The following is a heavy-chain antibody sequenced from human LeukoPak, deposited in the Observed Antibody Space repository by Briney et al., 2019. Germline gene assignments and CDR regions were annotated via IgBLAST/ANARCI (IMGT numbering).Heavy chain of an antibody. Sequence: GGSLRLSCAASGFTFSDYYMSWIRQAPGKGLEWVSYISSSGSTIYYADSVKGRFTISRDNAKNSLYLQMNSLRAEDTAVYYCARDRHYYDSSGYPEYSQHWGQGTLVTVSS. CDR3: ARDRHYYDSSGYPEYSQH. V-gene: IGHV3-11*01. CDR1: GFTFSDYY. CDR2: ISSSGSTI. J-gene: IGHJ1*01. D-gene: IGHD3-22*01.